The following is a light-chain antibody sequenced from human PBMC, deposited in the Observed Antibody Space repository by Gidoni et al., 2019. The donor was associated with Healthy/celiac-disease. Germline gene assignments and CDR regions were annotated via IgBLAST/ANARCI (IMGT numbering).Light chain of an antibody. Sequence: AIQMTQSPSSLSASVGDRVTITCRASQGSRHDLGWYQQKPGKAPKLLIYAASSLQSGVPSRFSGSGSGTDFTLTISSLQPEDFATYYCLQDYNYPWTFGQGTKVEIK. V-gene: IGKV1-6*01. CDR3: LQDYNYPWT. CDR2: AAS. CDR1: QGSRHD. J-gene: IGKJ1*01.